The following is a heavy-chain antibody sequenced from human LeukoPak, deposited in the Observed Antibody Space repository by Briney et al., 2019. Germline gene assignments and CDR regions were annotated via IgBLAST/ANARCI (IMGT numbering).Heavy chain of an antibody. CDR3: ASYSLWFDP. CDR2: INHSGST. V-gene: IGHV4-34*01. CDR1: GGSFSGYY. D-gene: IGHD1-26*01. J-gene: IGHJ5*02. Sequence: SETLSLTRAVYGGSFSGYYWSWIRQPPGKGLEWIGEINHSGSTNYNPSLKSRVTISVDASKNQFSLKLSSVTAADTAVYYCASYSLWFDPWGQGTLVTVSS.